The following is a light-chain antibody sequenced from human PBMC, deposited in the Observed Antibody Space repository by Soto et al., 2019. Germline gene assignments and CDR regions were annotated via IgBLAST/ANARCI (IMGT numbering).Light chain of an antibody. Sequence: EIVTTQPPATLSVPPGERATLSCGASQSVSSNLAWYQQKPGQAPRLLIYGASTRATGIPARFSGSGSGTDFTLTISRLEPEDFAVYYCQQYGSSPPGITFGQGTRLEVK. CDR3: QQYGSSPPGIT. CDR1: QSVSSN. V-gene: IGKV3-15*01. CDR2: GAS. J-gene: IGKJ5*01.